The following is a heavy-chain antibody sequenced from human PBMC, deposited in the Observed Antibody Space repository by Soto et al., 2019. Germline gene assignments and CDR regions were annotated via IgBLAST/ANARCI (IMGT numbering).Heavy chain of an antibody. J-gene: IGHJ4*02. CDR1: GFTFSSYA. D-gene: IGHD2-2*02. CDR3: AKAPDIPLFDY. V-gene: IGHV3-23*01. CDR2: ISGSGGST. Sequence: GGSLRLSCAASGFTFSSYAMSWLRQAPGKGLEWVSAISGSGGSTYYADSVKGRLTISRDNSKNTLYLQMNSLRAEDTAVYYCAKAPDIPLFDYWGQGTLVTVSS.